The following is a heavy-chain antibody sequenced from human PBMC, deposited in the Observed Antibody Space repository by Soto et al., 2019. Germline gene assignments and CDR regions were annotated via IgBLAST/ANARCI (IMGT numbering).Heavy chain of an antibody. V-gene: IGHV1-18*04. CDR3: ARGGGRLGYCSTTSCSLNAFDI. D-gene: IGHD2-2*01. CDR1: GYTFTGYY. Sequence: ASVKVSCKTSGYTFTGYYLHWVRQAPGQGLEWMGWISSYNGNTTYAQKLQGRVTVATDTSTSTAYMELRSLRSDDTAVYYCARGGGRLGYCSTTSCSLNAFDIWGQGTMVTVSS. CDR2: ISSYNGNT. J-gene: IGHJ3*02.